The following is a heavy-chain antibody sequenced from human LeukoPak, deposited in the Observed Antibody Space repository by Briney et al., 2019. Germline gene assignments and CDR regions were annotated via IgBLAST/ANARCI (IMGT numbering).Heavy chain of an antibody. D-gene: IGHD3-3*01. CDR3: AKGYDFWSGTHGYYFDY. CDR1: GFTFSSYG. CDR2: IWYDGSNK. J-gene: IGHJ4*02. Sequence: GGSLRLSCAASGFTFSSYGMHWVRQAPGKGLEWVAVIWYDGSNKYYADSVKGRFTISRDNSKNSLYLQMNSLRAEDTALYYCAKGYDFWSGTHGYYFDYWGQGTLVTVSS. V-gene: IGHV3-30*02.